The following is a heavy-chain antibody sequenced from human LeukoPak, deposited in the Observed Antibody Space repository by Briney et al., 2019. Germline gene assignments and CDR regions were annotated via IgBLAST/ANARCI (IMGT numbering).Heavy chain of an antibody. CDR3: ARGDFFGY. CDR2: INHSGST. J-gene: IGHJ4*02. CDR1: GGSFSDYY. D-gene: IGHD3-3*01. Sequence: SETLSLTCAVYGGSFSDYYWSWIRQPPGKGLEWIGEINHSGSTNYNPSLKSRVTISVDTSKNQFSLKLSSVTAADTAVYFCARGDFFGYWGQGTLVTVSS. V-gene: IGHV4-34*01.